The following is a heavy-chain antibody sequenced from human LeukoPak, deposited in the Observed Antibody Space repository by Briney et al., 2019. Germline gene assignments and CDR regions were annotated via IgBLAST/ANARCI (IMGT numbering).Heavy chain of an antibody. V-gene: IGHV3-20*04. D-gene: IGHD6-19*01. J-gene: IGHJ4*02. CDR1: GFTFDDYG. CDR2: INWNGGST. CDR3: ARVSGYSSGWYFDY. Sequence: GGSLRLSCAASGFTFDDYGMSWGRQAPGMGLEWVSGINWNGGSTGYADSVKGRFTISRDNAKNSLYLQMNSLRAEDTALYYCARVSGYSSGWYFDYWGQGTLITVSS.